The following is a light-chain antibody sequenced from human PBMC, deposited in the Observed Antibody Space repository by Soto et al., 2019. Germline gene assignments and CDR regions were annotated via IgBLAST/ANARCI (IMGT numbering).Light chain of an antibody. J-gene: IGLJ2*01. CDR2: EVS. Sequence: QSALTQPPSASGSPGQSVTISCTGTSSDVRGYNYVSWYQQHPGKAPKLMISEVSKRPSGVPDRFSGSKSGNTASLTVSGLQAEDEADYYCSSYADSIVLFGGGTKLTVL. CDR1: SSDVRGYNY. CDR3: SSYADSIVL. V-gene: IGLV2-8*01.